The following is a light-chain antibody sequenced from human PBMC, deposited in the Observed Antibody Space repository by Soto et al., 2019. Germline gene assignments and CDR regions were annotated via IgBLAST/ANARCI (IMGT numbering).Light chain of an antibody. CDR2: GAS. CDR1: HSVSSN. CDR3: QQYNNWPRT. J-gene: IGKJ1*01. Sequence: EIVMTQSPGTLSVSPGERATLSCRASHSVSSNLAWYQQKPGQAPRLLIYGASTRATGIPDRFSGSGSGTEFTLTISSLQSEDFAVYYRQQYNNWPRTFGQGTKVDIK. V-gene: IGKV3-15*01.